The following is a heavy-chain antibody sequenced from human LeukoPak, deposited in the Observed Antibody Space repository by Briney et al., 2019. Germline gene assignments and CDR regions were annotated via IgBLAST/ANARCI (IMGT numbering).Heavy chain of an antibody. V-gene: IGHV4-39*07. Sequence: PSETLSLTCTVSGDSISSSSSYWGWIRQPPGEGLEWIVSIYYSGSTYYNQSLKSRFTISVDTAKNQFSLKLSSVTAADTAVYYCARGVSSGYYYFDYWGQGTLVTVSS. CDR2: IYYSGST. CDR3: ARGVSSGYYYFDY. J-gene: IGHJ4*02. D-gene: IGHD3-22*01. CDR1: GDSISSSSSY.